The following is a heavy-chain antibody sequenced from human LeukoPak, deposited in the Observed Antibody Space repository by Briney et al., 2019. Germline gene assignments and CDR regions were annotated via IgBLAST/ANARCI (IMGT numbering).Heavy chain of an antibody. CDR1: GFTFSSYA. CDR2: IGGSGGSA. J-gene: IGHJ5*02. V-gene: IGHV3-23*01. Sequence: PGGSLRLSCAASGFTFSSYAMSWVRQAPGKGLEWVSVIGGSGGSAYYADSVEGRFTISRDNSKNTLYLQMNTLSAEDTAVYYCAKNPEASPVAVDGRWFDPWGQGTLVTVSS. D-gene: IGHD6-19*01. CDR3: AKNPEASPVAVDGRWFDP.